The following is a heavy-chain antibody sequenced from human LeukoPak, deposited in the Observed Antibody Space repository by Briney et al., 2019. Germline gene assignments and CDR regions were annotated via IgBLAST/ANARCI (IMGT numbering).Heavy chain of an antibody. V-gene: IGHV4-39*07. CDR2: MYYSGSN. D-gene: IGHD3-16*01. J-gene: IGHJ4*02. Sequence: SETLSLTCTVSGGSISSSRHYWGWIRQPPGKGLEWIGSMYYSGSNYYNPSLRSRVTISVDTSKNQFSLKLNSVTAADTAVYYCARGRGEFDYWGQGTLVTVSS. CDR1: GGSISSSRHY. CDR3: ARGRGEFDY.